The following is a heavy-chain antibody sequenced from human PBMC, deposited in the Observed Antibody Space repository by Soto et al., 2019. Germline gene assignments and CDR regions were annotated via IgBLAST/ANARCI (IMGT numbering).Heavy chain of an antibody. V-gene: IGHV3-21*01. CDR1: GFTFRSFT. D-gene: IGHD6-13*01. CDR2: ISRNRSYI. Sequence: GGSLRLSCAASGFTFRSFTMKWVRQAPGKGLEWVSTISRNRSYIYYTDALRGRFTISRDNAKNSLHLQMNSLRAEDTAVYYCTRDASRDSSARGWFDPWGPGTLVTVSS. CDR3: TRDASRDSSARGWFDP. J-gene: IGHJ5*02.